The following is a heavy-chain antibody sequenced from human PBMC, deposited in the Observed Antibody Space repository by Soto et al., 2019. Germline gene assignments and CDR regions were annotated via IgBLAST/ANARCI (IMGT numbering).Heavy chain of an antibody. CDR1: GGSFSGYY. J-gene: IGHJ3*02. V-gene: IGHV4-34*01. Sequence: SETLSLTCAVYGGSFSGYYWSWIRQPPGKGLEWIGEINHSGSTNYNPSLKSRVTISVDTSKNQFSLKLSSVTAADTAVYYCASYDFWDAFDIWGQGTMVTVSS. CDR2: INHSGST. CDR3: ASYDFWDAFDI. D-gene: IGHD3-3*01.